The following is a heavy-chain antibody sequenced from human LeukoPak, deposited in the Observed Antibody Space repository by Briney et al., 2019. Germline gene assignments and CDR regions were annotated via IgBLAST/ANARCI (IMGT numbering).Heavy chain of an antibody. CDR3: ARALTDDSSGWYYYYYYGMDV. J-gene: IGHJ6*02. CDR1: GLTFSTYC. Sequence: GGSLRLSCAAYGLTFSTYCMSWVRQAPGKGLEWVSYISSSSSYTNYADSVKGRFTISRDNAKNSLYLQMNSLRAEDTAVYYCARALTDDSSGWYYYYYYGMDVWGQGTTVTVSS. CDR2: ISSSSSYT. D-gene: IGHD3-22*01. V-gene: IGHV3-11*06.